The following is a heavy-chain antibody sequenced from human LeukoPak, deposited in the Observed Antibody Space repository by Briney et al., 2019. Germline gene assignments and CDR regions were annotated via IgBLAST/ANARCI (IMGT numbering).Heavy chain of an antibody. Sequence: SQTLSLTCAISGDSVSSNSAAWNWIRQSPSRGLEWLGRTYYRSKWYNDYAVSVKSRITINPDTSKNQFSLQLNSVTPEDTAVYYCARAFTTHPGKTKTPILWFGVTQSPPYWFDPWGQGTLVTVSS. D-gene: IGHD3-10*01. CDR2: TYYRSKWYN. CDR1: GDSVSSNSAA. J-gene: IGHJ5*02. V-gene: IGHV6-1*01. CDR3: ARAFTTHPGKTKTPILWFGVTQSPPYWFDP.